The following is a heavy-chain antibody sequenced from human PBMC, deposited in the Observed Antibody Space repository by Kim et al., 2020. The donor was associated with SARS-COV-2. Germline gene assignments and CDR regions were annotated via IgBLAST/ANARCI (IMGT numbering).Heavy chain of an antibody. CDR3: ARSNYHGMDV. V-gene: IGHV3-74*01. CDR1: GFTFSSYW. Sequence: GGSLRLSCAASGFTFSSYWMHWVREAPGKGLVWVSRIKSDGNSIIYADSAKGRFTMSRDNAENTLYLQMNSLRAEDTAVYYCARSNYHGMDVWGQGTTVT. CDR2: IKSDGNSI. D-gene: IGHD3-10*01. J-gene: IGHJ6*02.